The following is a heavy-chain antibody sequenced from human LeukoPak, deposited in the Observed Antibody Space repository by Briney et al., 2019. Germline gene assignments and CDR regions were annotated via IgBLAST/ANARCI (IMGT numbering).Heavy chain of an antibody. Sequence: ASVKVSCKVSGYTLTELSMHWVRQAPGKGLEWMGGFDPEDGETIYAQKFQGRVTMTEDTSTDTAYMELSSLRSEDTAVYYCATDSNSVGATPLAFDIWGQGTMVAVSS. CDR1: GYTLTELS. CDR2: FDPEDGET. CDR3: ATDSNSVGATPLAFDI. D-gene: IGHD1-26*01. V-gene: IGHV1-24*01. J-gene: IGHJ3*02.